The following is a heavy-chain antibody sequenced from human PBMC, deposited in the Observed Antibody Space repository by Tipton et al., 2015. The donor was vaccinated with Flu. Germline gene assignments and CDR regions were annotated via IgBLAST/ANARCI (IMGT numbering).Heavy chain of an antibody. CDR2: IHREGNS. Sequence: TLSLTCSVFGDSIDSRYYWAWIRQPPGKGLEWIGNIHREGNSYYSPSLKSRVTISVDTSKNQFSLKLSSVTAADTAVYYCARAGDYYGSGSYDYWGQGTLVTVSS. V-gene: IGHV4-38-2*02. CDR3: ARAGDYYGSGSYDY. D-gene: IGHD3-10*01. J-gene: IGHJ4*02. CDR1: GDSIDSRYY.